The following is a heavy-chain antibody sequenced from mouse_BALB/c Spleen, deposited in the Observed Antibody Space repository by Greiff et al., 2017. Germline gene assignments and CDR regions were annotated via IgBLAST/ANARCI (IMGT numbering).Heavy chain of an antibody. CDR3: ARYKGTTVEYFDV. J-gene: IGHJ1*01. Sequence: EVKLKESGPSLVKPSQTLSLTCSVTGDSITSGYWNWIRKFPGNKLEYMGYISYSGSTYYNPSLKSRISITRDTSKNQYYLQLNSVTTEDTATYYCARYKGTTVEYFDVWGAGTTVTVSS. CDR1: GDSITSGY. CDR2: ISYSGST. D-gene: IGHD1-1*01. V-gene: IGHV3-8*02.